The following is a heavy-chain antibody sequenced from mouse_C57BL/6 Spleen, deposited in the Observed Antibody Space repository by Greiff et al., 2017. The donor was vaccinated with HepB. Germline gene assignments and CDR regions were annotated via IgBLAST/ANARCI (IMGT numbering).Heavy chain of an antibody. V-gene: IGHV1-80*01. J-gene: IGHJ1*03. CDR3: ARSTMVTTGWYFDV. CDR2: IYPGDGDT. CDR1: GYAFSSYW. D-gene: IGHD2-2*01. Sequence: VQLQHSGAELVKPGASVKISCKASGYAFSSYWMNWVKQRPGKGLEWIGQIYPGDGDTNYNGKFKGKATLTADKSSSTAYMQLSSLTSEDSAVYFCARSTMVTTGWYFDVWGTGTTVTVSS.